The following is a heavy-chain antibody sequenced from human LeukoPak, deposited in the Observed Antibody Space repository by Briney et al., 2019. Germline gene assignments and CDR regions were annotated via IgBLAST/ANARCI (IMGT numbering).Heavy chain of an antibody. J-gene: IGHJ6*03. CDR2: INPNSGGT. CDR3: LVATTGSYYYYYMDV. V-gene: IGHV1-2*06. D-gene: IGHD2-15*01. CDR1: GYTFTGYY. Sequence: ASVKVSCKASGYTFTGYYMHWVRQAPGQGPEWMGRINPNSGGTNYAQKFQGRVTMTRDTSISTAYMELSRLRSDDTAVYYCLVATTGSYYYYYMDVWGKGTTVTVSS.